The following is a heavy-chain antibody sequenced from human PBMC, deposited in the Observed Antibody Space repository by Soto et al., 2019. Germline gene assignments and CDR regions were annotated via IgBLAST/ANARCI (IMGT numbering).Heavy chain of an antibody. CDR1: GFIFTSYI. CDR3: ARDKGLLFDCNFYS. V-gene: IGHV3-30*01. Sequence: QVQLVESGGGVVQPRRSLRLSCAASGFIFTSYIVHWVRQAPGKGLEWVASVSYDGSKKHYADSVKGRFSISRDNSKNTVYLQMNRLRTEDTAVYYWARDKGLLFDCNFYSLGQGTLVTVSS. D-gene: IGHD3-16*01. CDR2: VSYDGSKK. J-gene: IGHJ4*02.